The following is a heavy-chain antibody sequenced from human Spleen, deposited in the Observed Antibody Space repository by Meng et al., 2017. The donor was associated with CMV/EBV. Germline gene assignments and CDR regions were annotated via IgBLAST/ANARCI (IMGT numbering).Heavy chain of an antibody. V-gene: IGHV3-30*04. CDR2: MSYDGSKK. J-gene: IGHJ6*02. CDR1: GFRFSANA. D-gene: IGHD2-2*02. Sequence: GGSLRLSCAASGFRFSANAMHWVRQAPGKGLEWVAVMSYDGSKKYYAGSVMGRFTISRDSSKNTLYLQLNALRTEDTAVYYCARDLCDTTSCYSFSGSFFYYYGMDVWGHGTTVTVSS. CDR3: ARDLCDTTSCYSFSGSFFYYYGMDV.